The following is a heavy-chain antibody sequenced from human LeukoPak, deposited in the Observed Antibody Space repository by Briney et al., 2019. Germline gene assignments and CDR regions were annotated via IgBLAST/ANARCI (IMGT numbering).Heavy chain of an antibody. J-gene: IGHJ4*02. Sequence: GGSPRLSCAASGFTFRDFSMHWVRQVPGKGLEWVSLISGDGGATHYADSVKGRFTISRDNSKNSVYLQMSSLRVEDTAFYYCAKGNNSFSFNFDYCGQGTLVTVSS. CDR1: GFTFRDFS. CDR2: ISGDGGAT. V-gene: IGHV3-43*02. D-gene: IGHD1-14*01. CDR3: AKGNNSFSFNFDY.